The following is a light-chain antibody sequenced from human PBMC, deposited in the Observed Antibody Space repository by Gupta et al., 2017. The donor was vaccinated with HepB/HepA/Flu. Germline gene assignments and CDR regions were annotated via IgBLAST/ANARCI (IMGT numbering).Light chain of an antibody. Sequence: SYELTQPPSVSVSPGQTASITCSGDNLGDKYAFWFQQKPGQSPVLVIYHDYKRPSGIPGRFSGSNSGNTATLTIGGTQALDEADYYCQAWDTNTAAFGGGTKLTVL. CDR2: HDY. J-gene: IGLJ2*01. CDR3: QAWDTNTAA. V-gene: IGLV3-1*01. CDR1: NLGDKY.